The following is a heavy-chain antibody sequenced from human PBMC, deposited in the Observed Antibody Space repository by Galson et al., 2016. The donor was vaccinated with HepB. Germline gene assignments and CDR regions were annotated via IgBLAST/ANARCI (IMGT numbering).Heavy chain of an antibody. CDR1: GYSFTAYW. D-gene: IGHD2-8*01. CDR3: ATWGRPSNGVYFDH. Sequence: QSGAEVKKPGESLKISCQGSGYSFTAYWIGWVRQKPGKGLEWMGIIYPDDSETRYSPSFQGQVTISAYKSSTTAYLQCSSMKASDTAMYFCATWGRPSNGVYFDHWGQGTLVTVSS. V-gene: IGHV5-51*01. CDR2: IYPDDSET. J-gene: IGHJ4*02.